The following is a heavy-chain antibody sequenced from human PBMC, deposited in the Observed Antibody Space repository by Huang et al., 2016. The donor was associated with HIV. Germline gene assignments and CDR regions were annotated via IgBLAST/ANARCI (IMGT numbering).Heavy chain of an antibody. CDR3: ARFGSYYYGSGSYLDAFDI. D-gene: IGHD3-10*01. V-gene: IGHV3-48*01. CDR2: ITSSSGSI. CDR1: GFTFSTYN. Sequence: EVQLMESGGGLVQPGGSLRLSCAASGFTFSTYNMNWVRQAPGKGLEWVLYITSSSGSIYYADSVKGRFTISRDNAKNSLYMQMNSLRAEDTAVYYCARFGSYYYGSGSYLDAFDIWGQGTMVTVSS. J-gene: IGHJ3*02.